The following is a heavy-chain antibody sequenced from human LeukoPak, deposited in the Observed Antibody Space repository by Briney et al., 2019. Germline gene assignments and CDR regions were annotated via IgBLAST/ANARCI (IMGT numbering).Heavy chain of an antibody. V-gene: IGHV3-15*01. D-gene: IGHD4-17*01. Sequence: GGSLRLSCAASGFTFSNAWMSWVRQAPGKGLEWVGRIKSKTDGGTTDYAAPVKGRFTISRDDSKSTLYLQMNSLKTEDTAIYYCTTLTSRAVTDDWGQGTLVTVSS. CDR1: GFTFSNAW. CDR2: IKSKTDGGTT. CDR3: TTLTSRAVTDD. J-gene: IGHJ4*02.